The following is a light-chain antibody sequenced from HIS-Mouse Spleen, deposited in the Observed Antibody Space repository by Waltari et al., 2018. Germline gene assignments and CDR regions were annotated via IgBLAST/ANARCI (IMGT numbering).Light chain of an antibody. CDR2: GAS. J-gene: IGKJ1*01. CDR1: QSVSSN. V-gene: IGKV3-15*01. Sequence: EIVMTQSPATLSVSPGERATLSCSASQSVSSNLAWYQQKPGQAPRPLIYGASTRATGIPARFSGSGSGTEFTLTISSMQSEDFAVYYCQQYNNWWTFGQGTKVEIK. CDR3: QQYNNWWT.